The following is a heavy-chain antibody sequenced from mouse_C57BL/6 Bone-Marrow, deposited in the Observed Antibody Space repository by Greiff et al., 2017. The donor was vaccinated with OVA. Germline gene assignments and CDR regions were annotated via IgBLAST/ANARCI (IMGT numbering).Heavy chain of an antibody. CDR3: TRGGTYYGPY. V-gene: IGHV1-15*01. CDR1: GYTFTDYE. D-gene: IGHD1-1*01. Sequence: QVQLQQSGAELVRPGASVTLSCKASGYTFTDYEMHWVKQTPVHGLEWIGAIDPETGGTAYNQKFKGKAILTADKSSSTAYMELRSLTSEDSAVYYCTRGGTYYGPYWGQGTLVTVSA. J-gene: IGHJ3*01. CDR2: IDPETGGT.